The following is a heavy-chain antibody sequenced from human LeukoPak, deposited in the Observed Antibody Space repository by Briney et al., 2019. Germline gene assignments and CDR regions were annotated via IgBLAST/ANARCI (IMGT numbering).Heavy chain of an antibody. CDR1: GGSFSGYY. CDR3: ARIYGAHYYYYYMDV. D-gene: IGHD4-17*01. CDR2: INHSGST. J-gene: IGHJ6*03. V-gene: IGHV4-34*01. Sequence: SETLSLTCAVSGGSFSGYYWSWIRQPPGKGLEWIGEINHSGSTNYNPSLKSRVTISVDTSKNQFSLKLSSVTAADTAVYYCARIYGAHYYYYYMDVWGKGTTVTVSS.